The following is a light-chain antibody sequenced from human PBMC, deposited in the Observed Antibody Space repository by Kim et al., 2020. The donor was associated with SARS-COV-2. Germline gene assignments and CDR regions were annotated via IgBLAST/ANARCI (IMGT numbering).Light chain of an antibody. V-gene: IGKV4-1*01. J-gene: IGKJ2*01. CDR2: WAS. Sequence: DIVMTQSPDSLAVSLGERATINCKSSQSVLYSSNNKNYLAWYQQKPGQPPKLLIYWASTRESGVPDRFSGSGSGTDFTLTISSLQAEDVAVYYYQQYYSMYTFGQGTKLEIK. CDR1: QSVLYSSNNKNY. CDR3: QQYYSMYT.